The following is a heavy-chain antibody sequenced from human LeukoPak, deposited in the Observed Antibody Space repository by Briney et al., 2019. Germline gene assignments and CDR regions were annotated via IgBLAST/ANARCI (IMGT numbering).Heavy chain of an antibody. CDR1: GFPFEDYG. CDR2: INWNGGST. V-gene: IGHV3-20*04. CDR3: AELGITMIGGV. D-gene: IGHD3-10*02. Sequence: PGGSLILSCAAPGFPFEDYGMRTVRQAPGRGLEWVSGINWNGGSTGYADSVKGRFTISRDNAKNSLYLQMNSLRAEDTAVYYCAELGITMIGGVWGKGTTVTISS. J-gene: IGHJ6*04.